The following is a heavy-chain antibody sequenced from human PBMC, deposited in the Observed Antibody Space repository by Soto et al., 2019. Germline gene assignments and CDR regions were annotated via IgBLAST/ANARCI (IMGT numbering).Heavy chain of an antibody. Sequence: GGSLRLSCAASGFTFSSYEMNWVRQAPGKGLEWVSYISSSGSTIYYADSVKGRFTISRDNAKNSLYLQMNSLRAEDTAVYYCARATNHYDFWSGYYLGAFDIWGQGTMVTVS. V-gene: IGHV3-48*03. D-gene: IGHD3-3*01. CDR3: ARATNHYDFWSGYYLGAFDI. CDR2: ISSSGSTI. J-gene: IGHJ3*02. CDR1: GFTFSSYE.